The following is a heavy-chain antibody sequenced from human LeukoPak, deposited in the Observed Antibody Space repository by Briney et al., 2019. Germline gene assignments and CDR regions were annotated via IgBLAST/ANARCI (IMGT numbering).Heavy chain of an antibody. V-gene: IGHV1-8*01. Sequence: ASVKVSCKASGYTFTNNDIHWVRQATGQGLEWMGWMHPNSDDTGYAQKFQGRVTMTRNTSISTAYMELSSLRPDDTAVYYCATRVYCGGDCYSSHGMDVWGPGTTVTVSS. CDR2: MHPNSDDT. CDR3: ATRVYCGGDCYSSHGMDV. D-gene: IGHD2-21*02. CDR1: GYTFTNND. J-gene: IGHJ6*02.